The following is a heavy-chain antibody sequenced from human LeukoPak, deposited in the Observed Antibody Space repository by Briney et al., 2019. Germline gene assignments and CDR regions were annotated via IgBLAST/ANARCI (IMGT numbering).Heavy chain of an antibody. J-gene: IGHJ4*02. Sequence: GASVKVSCKASGYTFIGYYLHWVRQAPGQGLEWMGWINPHNGDTNYAQKFQGRVTMTRDTSITTAYMELSRLKSDDTAVYYCATVRDIVVGGGPYYFDYWSQGTLVTVSS. V-gene: IGHV1-2*02. CDR3: ATVRDIVVGGGPYYFDY. CDR1: GYTFIGYY. D-gene: IGHD2-15*01. CDR2: INPHNGDT.